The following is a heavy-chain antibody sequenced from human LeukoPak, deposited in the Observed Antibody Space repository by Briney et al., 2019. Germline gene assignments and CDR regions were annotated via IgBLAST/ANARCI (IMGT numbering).Heavy chain of an antibody. D-gene: IGHD3-22*01. V-gene: IGHV3-23*01. J-gene: IGHJ4*02. CDR3: AKSTGGITMIVVVIYLDY. CDR2: ISGSGGST. Sequence: GGSLRLSCAASGFTFSSYAMSWVRQAPGKGLEWVSAISGSGGSTYYADSVKGRFTISRDNSKNTLYLQMNSLRAEDTAVYYCAKSTGGITMIVVVIYLDYWGQGTLVTVSS. CDR1: GFTFSSYA.